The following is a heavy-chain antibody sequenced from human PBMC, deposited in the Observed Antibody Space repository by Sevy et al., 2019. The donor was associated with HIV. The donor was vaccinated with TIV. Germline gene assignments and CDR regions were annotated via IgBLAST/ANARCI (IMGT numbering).Heavy chain of an antibody. CDR1: GFAFSSDA. CDR2: IAYEGTEP. J-gene: IGHJ4*01. V-gene: IGHV3-30-3*01. Sequence: EGSLRLSCAASGFAFSSDAMHWVRQAPGKALEWVAVIAYEGTEPFYADSVEGRFTISRDNSKNMLSLQINSLRPEDTAVYYCSRDVGYSIKWYPLYWGHGTLVTVSS. D-gene: IGHD3-3*02. CDR3: SRDVGYSIKWYPLY.